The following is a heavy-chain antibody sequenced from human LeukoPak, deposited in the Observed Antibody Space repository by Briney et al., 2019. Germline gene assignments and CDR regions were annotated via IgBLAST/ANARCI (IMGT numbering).Heavy chain of an antibody. CDR2: IGAYNGNT. CDR3: ARDRRLDYQLPADY. J-gene: IGHJ4*02. Sequence: ASVKVSCKTSGYTFTSHIISWVRQAPGQRLEWMGWIGAYNGNTKYTQKLQGRVTMTTDTSTSTAFMELRSLRSDDTAVYYCARDRRLDYQLPADYWGQGTLVTVSS. CDR1: GYTFTSHI. D-gene: IGHD2-2*01. V-gene: IGHV1-18*01.